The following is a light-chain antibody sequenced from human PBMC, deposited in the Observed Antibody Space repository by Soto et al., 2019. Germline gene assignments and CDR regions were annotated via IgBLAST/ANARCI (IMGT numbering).Light chain of an antibody. J-gene: IGKJ5*01. CDR2: GAS. V-gene: IGKV3-15*01. Sequence: ELVMTQSPATLSVSPGERATLSCRASQSVSSKLAWYQQKPGQAPRLLIYGASTRATGIPARFSGSGSGTDFTLTISSLEPEDFAVYYCQQRSNWLITFGQGTRLEIK. CDR3: QQRSNWLIT. CDR1: QSVSSK.